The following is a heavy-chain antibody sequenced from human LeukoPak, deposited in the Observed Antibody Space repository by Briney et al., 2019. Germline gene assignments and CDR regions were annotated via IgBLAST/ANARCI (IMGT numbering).Heavy chain of an antibody. CDR1: GGSISSNNW. J-gene: IGHJ4*02. Sequence: SETLSLTCTVSGGSISSNNWWSWVRQPPGKGLEWIGEIYHSGNANYNPSLKSRVTISVDKSKNQFSLILSSVTAADTAVYYCARDVGARLSGFWGQGTLVTVSS. D-gene: IGHD6-6*01. V-gene: IGHV4-4*02. CDR3: ARDVGARLSGF. CDR2: IYHSGNA.